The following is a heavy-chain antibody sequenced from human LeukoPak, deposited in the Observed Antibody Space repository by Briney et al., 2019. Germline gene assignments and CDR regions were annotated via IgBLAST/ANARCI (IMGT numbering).Heavy chain of an antibody. Sequence: SETLSLTCAVYGGSFSGYYWSWIRQPPGKGLEWIGEINHSGSTNYNPSLKSRVTILVDTSKNQFSLKLSSVTAADTAVYYCARGRVYATVDYWGQGTLVTVSS. CDR1: GGSFSGYY. J-gene: IGHJ4*02. CDR3: ARGRVYATVDY. V-gene: IGHV4-34*01. CDR2: INHSGST. D-gene: IGHD2-8*01.